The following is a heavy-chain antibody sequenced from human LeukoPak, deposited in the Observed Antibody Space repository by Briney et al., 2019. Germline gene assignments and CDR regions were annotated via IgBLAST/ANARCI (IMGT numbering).Heavy chain of an antibody. J-gene: IGHJ4*02. V-gene: IGHV1-46*01. CDR3: ARAGSIGDYQAGSFEF. CDR1: GYAFTKYY. Sequence: ASVKVSCKASGYAFTKYYMHWVRQAPGQGLEWMGIINPTGGSTNYAQKFQGRVTMTRDMSATTVYMDLDSLKSEDTAVYYCARAGSIGDYQAGSFEFWGQGTLVTVSS. D-gene: IGHD3-16*01. CDR2: INPTGGST.